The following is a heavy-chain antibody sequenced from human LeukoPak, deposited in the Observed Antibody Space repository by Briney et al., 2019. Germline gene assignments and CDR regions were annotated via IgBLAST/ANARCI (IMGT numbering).Heavy chain of an antibody. CDR1: GGTFSSYT. V-gene: IGHV1-69*04. CDR2: IIPILGIA. J-gene: IGHJ5*02. D-gene: IGHD2-2*02. CDR3: ARDPHCSSTSCYTSGDDWFDP. Sequence: ASVKVSCKASGGTFSSYTISWVRQAPGQGLEWMGRIIPILGIANYAQKFQGRVTITADKSTSTAYMELSSLRSEDTAVYYCARDPHCSSTSCYTSGDDWFDPWGQGTLVTVSS.